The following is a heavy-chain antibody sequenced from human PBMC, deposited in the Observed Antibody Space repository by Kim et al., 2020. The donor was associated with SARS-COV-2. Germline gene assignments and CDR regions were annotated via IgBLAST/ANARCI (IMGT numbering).Heavy chain of an antibody. Sequence: GGSLRHSCAASGFTFSNAWMSWVRQAPGKGLEWVGRIKSKTDGGTTDYAAPVKGRFTISRDDSKNTLYLQMNSLKTEDTAVYYCRVVPYYYYYGMDVWGQGTTVTVSS. J-gene: IGHJ6*02. D-gene: IGHD2-15*01. CDR1: GFTFSNAW. CDR2: IKSKTDGGTT. CDR3: RVVPYYYYYGMDV. V-gene: IGHV3-15*01.